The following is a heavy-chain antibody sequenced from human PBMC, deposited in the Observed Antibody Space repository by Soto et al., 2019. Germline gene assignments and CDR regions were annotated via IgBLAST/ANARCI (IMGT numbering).Heavy chain of an antibody. CDR3: ARFYYGDSHYYYYYYMDV. Sequence: LSLTCAVYGGSFSGYYWSWIRQQQGKGLEWIGEINHSGSTNYNPSLKSRVTISVDTSKNQFSLKLSSVTAADTAVYYCARFYYGDSHYYYYYYMDVWGKGTTVTVSS. CDR2: INHSGST. V-gene: IGHV4-34*01. CDR1: GGSFSGYY. J-gene: IGHJ6*03. D-gene: IGHD4-17*01.